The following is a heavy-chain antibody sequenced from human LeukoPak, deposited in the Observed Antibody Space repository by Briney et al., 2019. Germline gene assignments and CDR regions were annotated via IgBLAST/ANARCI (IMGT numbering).Heavy chain of an antibody. CDR2: ISYDGSNK. J-gene: IGHJ4*02. Sequence: GGSLRLSCAASGFTFSSYGMHWVRQAPGKGLEWVAVISYDGSNKYYADSVKGRFTISRDNSKNTLYLQMNSLKTEDTAVYYCTTVVRRDYWGQGTLVTVSS. D-gene: IGHD3-10*01. CDR3: TTVVRRDY. V-gene: IGHV3-30*12. CDR1: GFTFSSYG.